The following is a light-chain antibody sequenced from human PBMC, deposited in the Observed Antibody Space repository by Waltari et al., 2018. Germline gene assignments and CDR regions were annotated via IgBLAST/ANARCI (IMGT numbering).Light chain of an antibody. CDR3: MQALQAPRT. Sequence: DIVMTQSPLSLPVTPGEPASISCRSSQSLLHSNGYNYLDWYLQKTGQSPQLLNYLGSKRASGVPYRFSESVSGTDFTLKISRVEAEDPGYYYCMQALQAPRTVGQWTKLEI. J-gene: IGKJ2*01. CDR1: QSLLHSNGYNY. V-gene: IGKV2-28*01. CDR2: LGS.